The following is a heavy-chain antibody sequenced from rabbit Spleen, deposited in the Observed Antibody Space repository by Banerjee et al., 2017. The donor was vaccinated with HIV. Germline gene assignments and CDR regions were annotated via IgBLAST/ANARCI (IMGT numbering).Heavy chain of an antibody. CDR3: ARDGAGGSYFAL. V-gene: IGHV1S7*01. D-gene: IGHD8-1*01. CDR1: GFTLSSYY. CDR2: IDPVFGIT. Sequence: HLKESGGGLVQPGGSLKLSCKASGFTLSSYYMNWVRQAPGKGLEWIGYIDPVFGITYYASWVNGRISISRENAQNTVFLQMTSLAAADTATYFCARDGAGGSYFALWGPGTLVTVS. J-gene: IGHJ4*01.